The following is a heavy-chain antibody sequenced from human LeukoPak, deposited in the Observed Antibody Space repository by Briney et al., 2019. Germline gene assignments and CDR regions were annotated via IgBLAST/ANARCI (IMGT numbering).Heavy chain of an antibody. CDR3: TSFCSSSTCYDAFDF. D-gene: IGHD2-2*01. V-gene: IGHV3-11*04. J-gene: IGHJ3*01. CDR1: GFTFSDYN. CDR2: ISVSVTTI. Sequence: GGSLRLSCVASGFTFSDYNMTWVRQVPGKGLEWVSYISVSVTTIYYADSVRGRFTISRDNAKNSLYLQMNSLKDEDTAVYYCTSFCSSSTCYDAFDFWGQRTMVTVSS.